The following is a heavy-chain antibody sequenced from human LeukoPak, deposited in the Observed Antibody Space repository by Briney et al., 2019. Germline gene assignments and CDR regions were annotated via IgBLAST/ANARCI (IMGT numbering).Heavy chain of an antibody. J-gene: IGHJ5*02. CDR1: GFNYKTYA. V-gene: IGHV3-23*01. Sequence: GGSLRLSCEASGFNYKTYAMTSVPPAPGKGLEWVSAIGSSGDRVYYAYSLKGRFTISRDNSKKTLFLQMNSLRAEDTAVYYCAKVSGGEHNFWSDFSQDKWFDPWGQGTLVTVSS. CDR2: IGSSGDRV. D-gene: IGHD3-3*01. CDR3: AKVSGGEHNFWSDFSQDKWFDP.